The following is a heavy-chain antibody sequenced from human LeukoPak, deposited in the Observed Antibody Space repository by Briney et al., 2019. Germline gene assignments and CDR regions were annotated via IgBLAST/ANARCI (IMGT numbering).Heavy chain of an antibody. CDR2: ISYDGSNK. CDR3: AKDYCSSTRCYNFDY. J-gene: IGHJ4*02. CDR1: GFTFSSYG. Sequence: GGSLRLSCAASGFTFSSYGMHWVRQAPGKGLEWVAVISYDGSNKYYADSVKGRFTISRDNSKNTLYLQMNSLRAEDTAVYYCAKDYCSSTRCYNFDYWGQGTLVTVSS. V-gene: IGHV3-30*18. D-gene: IGHD2-2*01.